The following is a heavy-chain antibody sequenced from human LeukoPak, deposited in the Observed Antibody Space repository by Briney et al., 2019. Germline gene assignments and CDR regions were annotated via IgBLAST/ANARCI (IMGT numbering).Heavy chain of an antibody. CDR3: ARQRDYADYLDAFDV. V-gene: IGHV4-59*08. CDR2: IYHSVTT. D-gene: IGHD4-17*01. Sequence: PSETLSLTCTVSGGSIGSYYWSWIRQPPGKGLECIGYIYHSVTTNYTPSLKSRVTISAETSKNQFSLKLTSVTAADTAIYYCARQRDYADYLDAFDVWGQGTMVAVSS. CDR1: GGSIGSYY. J-gene: IGHJ3*01.